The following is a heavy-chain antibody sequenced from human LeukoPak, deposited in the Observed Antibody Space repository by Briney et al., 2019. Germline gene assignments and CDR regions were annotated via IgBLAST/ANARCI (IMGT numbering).Heavy chain of an antibody. CDR2: MNPNSGNT. CDR3: ARGPPPYYTGDSCYSFLYLPH. CDR1: GYPFTNYD. D-gene: IGHD2-15*01. Sequence: GASVKVSCRASGYPFTNYDIYWVGQATGQGLEWMGWMNPNSGNTGYAQKFQGRVTMTSDISISTAYMELSTLRSEDTAVYYCARGPPPYYTGDSCYSFLYLPHWGQGTVVTVSS. V-gene: IGHV1-8*01. J-gene: IGHJ1*01.